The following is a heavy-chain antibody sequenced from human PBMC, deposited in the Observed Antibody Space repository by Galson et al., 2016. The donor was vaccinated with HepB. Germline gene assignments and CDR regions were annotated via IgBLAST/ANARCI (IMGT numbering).Heavy chain of an antibody. Sequence: SLRLSCAASGFTFSTYWMTWVRQGPGKGLEWVANIKQVGGEKWYVDSVKGRFTISRDHAKHSLFLEMESLRAEDTGVYYCAGGPGGLVNSWGQGTQVTVSS. CDR3: AGGPGGLVNS. J-gene: IGHJ4*02. V-gene: IGHV3-7*03. CDR2: IKQVGGEK. CDR1: GFTFSTYW. D-gene: IGHD3-9*01.